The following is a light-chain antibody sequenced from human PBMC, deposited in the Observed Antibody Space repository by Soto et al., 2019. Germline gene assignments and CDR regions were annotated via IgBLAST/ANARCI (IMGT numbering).Light chain of an antibody. CDR3: QQYGSSPLT. CDR2: GAS. Sequence: EIVLTQSPGTLSLSPGGRATLSCRASQSVSSSYLAWYQQNPGQAPRLLIYGASSRATGIPDRFSGSGSGTDFTLTISRLEPEDFAVYYCQQYGSSPLTFGQGTKVEIK. J-gene: IGKJ1*01. V-gene: IGKV3-20*01. CDR1: QSVSSSY.